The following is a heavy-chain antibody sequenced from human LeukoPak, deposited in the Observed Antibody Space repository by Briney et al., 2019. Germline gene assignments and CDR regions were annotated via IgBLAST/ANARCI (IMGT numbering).Heavy chain of an antibody. CDR2: IYYSGST. D-gene: IGHD1-1*01. V-gene: IGHV4-59*01. CDR3: ARTNDGDYYYGMDV. Sequence: SETLSLTCTVSGGSISSYYWSWIRQPPGKGLEWIGYIYYSGSTNYNPSLKSRVTISVDTSKNQFSLKLSSVTAADTAVYYCARTNDGDYYYGMDVWGQGTTVTVSS. J-gene: IGHJ6*02. CDR1: GGSISSYY.